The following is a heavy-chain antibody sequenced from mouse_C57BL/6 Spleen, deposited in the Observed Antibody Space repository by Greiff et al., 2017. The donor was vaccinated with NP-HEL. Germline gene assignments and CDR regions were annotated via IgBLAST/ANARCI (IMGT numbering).Heavy chain of an antibody. V-gene: IGHV1-52*01. CDR1: GYTFTSYW. CDR2: IDPSDSET. CDR3: ARSEGSSYRRDY. J-gene: IGHJ2*01. Sequence: QVQLKQPGAELVRPGSSVKLSCKASGYTFTSYWMHWVKQRPIQGLEWIGNIDPSDSETHYNQKFKDKATLTVDKSSSTAYMQLSSLTSEDSAVYYWARSEGSSYRRDYWGKGTTLTVSS. D-gene: IGHD1-1*01.